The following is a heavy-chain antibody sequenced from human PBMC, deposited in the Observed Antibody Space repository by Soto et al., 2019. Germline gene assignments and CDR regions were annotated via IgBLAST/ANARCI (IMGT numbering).Heavy chain of an antibody. V-gene: IGHV5-51*01. D-gene: IGHD5-18*01. J-gene: IGHJ4*02. Sequence: PGESLKISCKGSGYTFTRNWIGWVRQMPGKGLEWMGIIFPIDSDTRYSPSSQGQVTISADNSISTAYLQWSSLKASDTAIYYCARQGQYNYGSNDYWGQGTLVTVSS. CDR1: GYTFTRNW. CDR3: ARQGQYNYGSNDY. CDR2: IFPIDSDT.